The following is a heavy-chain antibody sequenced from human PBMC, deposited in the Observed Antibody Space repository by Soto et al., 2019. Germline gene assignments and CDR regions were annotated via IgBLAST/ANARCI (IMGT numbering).Heavy chain of an antibody. CDR1: EFTFGTSW. J-gene: IGHJ5*02. CDR3: TAGSGWESDT. Sequence: DVQLVESGGGLVQPGGSLRLSCAVSEFTFGTSWMTWVRQGPGKGLEWVANIKQDGGEKHYLESVRGRFSISRDNAKKSLYLEMNSLRAEDTAVYYCTAGSGWESDTLGQGTLVTVSS. CDR2: IKQDGGEK. V-gene: IGHV3-7*05. D-gene: IGHD6-19*01.